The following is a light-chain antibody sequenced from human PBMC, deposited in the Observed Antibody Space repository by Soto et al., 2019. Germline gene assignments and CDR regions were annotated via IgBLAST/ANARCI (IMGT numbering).Light chain of an antibody. CDR3: HQSYSYTRM. V-gene: IGKV1-39*01. J-gene: IGKJ1*01. CDR1: QTISTY. Sequence: DIQMTQSPSSLSASVGDRVTITCRASQTISTYLNWYQQKPGKAPEVLIYGASSLQSGVPTSFSGSGSGTDFTLTISSLQPEVSATYYFHQSYSYTRMFGQGTKVDIK. CDR2: GAS.